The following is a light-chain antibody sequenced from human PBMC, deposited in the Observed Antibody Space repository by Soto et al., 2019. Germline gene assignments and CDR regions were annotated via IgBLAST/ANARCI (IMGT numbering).Light chain of an antibody. Sequence: EIVLTQSPGTLSLSPGERATLSCRASQSVSSSYLAWYQQKPGQAPRLLIYVASSRATGIPDRFSGSGSGTDFTLTISRLEPEDFAVYYCQQYGSSPPTFGKGTKVEIK. J-gene: IGKJ1*01. CDR1: QSVSSSY. V-gene: IGKV3-20*01. CDR2: VAS. CDR3: QQYGSSPPT.